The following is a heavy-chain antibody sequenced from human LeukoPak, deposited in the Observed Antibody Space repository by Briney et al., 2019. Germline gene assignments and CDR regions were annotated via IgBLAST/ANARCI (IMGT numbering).Heavy chain of an antibody. V-gene: IGHV4-39*01. CDR2: IYYSGST. Sequence: PSETLSLTCTVSGGSISSSSYYWGWIRRPPGKGLEWIGSIYYSGSTYYNPSLKSRVTISVDTSKNQFSLKLSSVTAADTAVYYCAGSMVRGVIKLDYWGQGTLVTVSS. CDR1: GGSISSSSYY. D-gene: IGHD3-10*01. CDR3: AGSMVRGVIKLDY. J-gene: IGHJ4*02.